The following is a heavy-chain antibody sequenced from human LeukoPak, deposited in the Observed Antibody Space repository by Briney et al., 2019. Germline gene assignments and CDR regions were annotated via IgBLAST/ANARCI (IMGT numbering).Heavy chain of an antibody. D-gene: IGHD6-13*01. CDR2: ISSSGSYI. V-gene: IGHV3-21*01. CDR1: GFTFSIYS. Sequence: PGGSLRPSCAASGFTFSIYSMDWVRQAPGKGLEWVSSISSSGSYIYYADSLKGRFTISRDNAKNSLYLQMNSLRAEDTAVYYCAREDASSWDYWGQGILVTVSS. CDR3: AREDASSWDY. J-gene: IGHJ4*02.